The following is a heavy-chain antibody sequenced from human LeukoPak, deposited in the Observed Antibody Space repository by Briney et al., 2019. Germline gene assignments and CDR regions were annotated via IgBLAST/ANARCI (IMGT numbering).Heavy chain of an antibody. CDR1: GFTFDDYG. V-gene: IGHV3-20*04. D-gene: IGHD6-19*01. CDR2: INWNDGST. CDR3: ARGWQWLSFDC. J-gene: IGHJ4*02. Sequence: GGSLRLSCAASGFTFDDYGMSWVRQAPGKGLEWVSGINWNDGSTGYADSVKGRFTISRDNAKNSLYLQMNSLRAEDTALYYCARGWQWLSFDCWGQGTLVTVSS.